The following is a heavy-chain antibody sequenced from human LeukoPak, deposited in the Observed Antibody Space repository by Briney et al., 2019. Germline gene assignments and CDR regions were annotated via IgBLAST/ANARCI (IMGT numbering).Heavy chain of an antibody. J-gene: IGHJ5*02. CDR3: ARAVLTDFDWLQSGFDP. Sequence: SETLSLTCTVSGGSISSGSYYWSWIRQPAGKGLEWIGRIYTSGSTNYNPSLKSRVTISVDTSKNQFSLKLSSVTAADTAVYYCARAVLTDFDWLQSGFDPWGQGTLVTVSS. D-gene: IGHD3-9*01. CDR1: GGSISSGSYY. CDR2: IYTSGST. V-gene: IGHV4-61*02.